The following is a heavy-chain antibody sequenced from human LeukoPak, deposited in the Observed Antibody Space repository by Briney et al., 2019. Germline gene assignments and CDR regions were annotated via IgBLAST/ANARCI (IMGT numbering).Heavy chain of an antibody. CDR3: ARGEMATTRRVDP. Sequence: ASVKVSCKASGYTFTGYYMHWVRQAPGQGLEWRGWINPNSGGTNYAQKFQGRVTMTRDTSISTAYMELSRLRSDDTAVYYCARGEMATTRRVDPWGQGTLVTVSS. D-gene: IGHD5-24*01. CDR1: GYTFTGYY. J-gene: IGHJ5*02. CDR2: INPNSGGT. V-gene: IGHV1-2*02.